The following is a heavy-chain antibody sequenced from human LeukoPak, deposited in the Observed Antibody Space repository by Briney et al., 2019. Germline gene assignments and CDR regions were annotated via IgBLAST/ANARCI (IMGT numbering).Heavy chain of an antibody. CDR3: ARDGLARRYSSSWFNWFDP. CDR1: GYTFTGYY. V-gene: IGHV1-2*02. CDR2: INPNSGGT. D-gene: IGHD6-13*01. J-gene: IGHJ5*02. Sequence: ASVKVSCMASGYTFTGYYMHWVRQAPGQGLEWMRWINPNSGGTNYAQKFQGRVTMTRDTSISTAYMELSRLRSDDTAVYYCARDGLARRYSSSWFNWFDPWGQGTLVTVSS.